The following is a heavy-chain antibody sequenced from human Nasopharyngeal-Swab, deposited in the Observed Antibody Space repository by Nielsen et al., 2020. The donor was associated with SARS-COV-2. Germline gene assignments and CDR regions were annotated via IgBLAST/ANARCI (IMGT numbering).Heavy chain of an antibody. J-gene: IGHJ4*02. Sequence: GGSLRLSCVASRFTFSRWPMHWVRQAPGKGLEWVTVISSDGSDKQYVDSVKGRFTISRDNSKNTLYLQVKSLGADDTGVYYCASLRADTPDFAYLGQGTLVTVSS. CDR3: ASLRADTPDFAY. V-gene: IGHV3-30*03. CDR2: ISSDGSDK. CDR1: RFTFSRWP. D-gene: IGHD2-15*01.